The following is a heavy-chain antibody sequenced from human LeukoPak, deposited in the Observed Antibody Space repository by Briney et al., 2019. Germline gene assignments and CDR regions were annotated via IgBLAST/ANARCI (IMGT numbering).Heavy chain of an antibody. Sequence: ASETLSLTCAVYGGSFSGYYWGWIRQPPGKGLEWIGEINHSGSTNYNPSLKSRVTISVDTSKNQFSLKLSSVTAADTAVYYCARGRGVLLWFGESPNFDYWGQGTLVTVSS. CDR3: ARGRGVLLWFGESPNFDY. V-gene: IGHV4-34*01. CDR2: INHSGST. J-gene: IGHJ4*02. CDR1: GGSFSGYY. D-gene: IGHD3-10*01.